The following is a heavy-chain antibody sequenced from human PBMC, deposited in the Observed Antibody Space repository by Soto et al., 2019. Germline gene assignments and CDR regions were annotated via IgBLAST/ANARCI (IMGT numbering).Heavy chain of an antibody. CDR2: INHLGSI. D-gene: IGHD2-21*01. CDR3: ARGGISHWAYFYYMDV. V-gene: IGHV4-34*01. J-gene: IGHJ6*03. Sequence: SETLSLTCVVSGGSLSGYFWSWIRQRPGMALEWIGEINHLGSINYNPSLKSRVTMSVDTSKNQFSLTLNSVTAADTATYYCARGGISHWAYFYYMDVWDRGTTVTVSS. CDR1: GGSLSGYF.